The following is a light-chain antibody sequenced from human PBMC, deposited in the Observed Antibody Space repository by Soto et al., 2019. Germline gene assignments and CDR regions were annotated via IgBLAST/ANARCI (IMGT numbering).Light chain of an antibody. J-gene: IGKJ1*01. CDR3: QQYSTSPQT. V-gene: IGKV3-20*01. CDR1: QSVRSRY. CDR2: GSS. Sequence: IVLTRSRGTLQLSPGERATLSCRASQSVRSRYLAWYQQKPGQAPRLLIYGSSSRPPGIPDRVSGSGSGTEVTLTISRLEPEDFALYYCQQYSTSPQTFGQGTKVEIK.